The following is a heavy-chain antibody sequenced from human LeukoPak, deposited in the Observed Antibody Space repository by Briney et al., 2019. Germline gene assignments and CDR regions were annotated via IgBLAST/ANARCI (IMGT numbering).Heavy chain of an antibody. V-gene: IGHV1-8*02. D-gene: IGHD3-10*01. CDR2: MNPNSGNT. CDR3: ARLYYGSGSYYNVRDY. Sequence: ASVKVSCKASGYTFTSYGISWVRQAPGHGLEWMGWMNPNSGNTGYAQKFQGRVTMTRNTSISTAYMELSSLRSEDTAVYYCARLYYGSGSYYNVRDYWGQGTLVTVSS. J-gene: IGHJ4*02. CDR1: GYTFTSYG.